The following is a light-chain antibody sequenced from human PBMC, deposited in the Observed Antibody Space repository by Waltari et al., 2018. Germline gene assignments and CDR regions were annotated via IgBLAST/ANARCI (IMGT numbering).Light chain of an antibody. V-gene: IGLV1-36*01. CDR3: AAWDDRLNGVV. CDR2: YDD. CDR1: SSNIGHNA. Sequence: QSVLTQPPSVSEAPRQRVPISCSGISSNIGHNAVNWSQQLPGKAPKLLIYYDDLLPSGVSDRFSGSKSGTSASLTISGLQSEDEADYYCAAWDDRLNGVVFGGGTKLTVL. J-gene: IGLJ2*01.